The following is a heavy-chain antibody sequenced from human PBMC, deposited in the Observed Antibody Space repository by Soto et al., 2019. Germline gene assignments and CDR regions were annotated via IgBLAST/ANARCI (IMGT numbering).Heavy chain of an antibody. CDR1: GYSFTTYW. J-gene: IGHJ6*02. CDR2: IYPGDSDT. V-gene: IGHV5-51*01. CDR3: ARHGSAYYYYYGMDV. D-gene: IGHD6-19*01. Sequence: PGASLKISCKASGYSFTTYWIGWVRQMPGKGLEWMGIIYPGDSDTRYSPSFQGQVTISADKSISTAYLQWSSLKASDTAMYYCARHGSAYYYYYGMDVWGQGTTVTVSS.